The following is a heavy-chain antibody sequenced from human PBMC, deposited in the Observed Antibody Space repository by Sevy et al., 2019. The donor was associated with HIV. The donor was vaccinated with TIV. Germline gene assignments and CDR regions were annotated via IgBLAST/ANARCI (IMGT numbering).Heavy chain of an antibody. J-gene: IGHJ4*02. CDR2: IYSSGRT. Sequence: SETLSLTCSVSGGSISNYYWSWMRQPAGKGLEWIGRIYSSGRTNYNPSLKSRVTMSVDTSKNQFSLNLSSVTAADTAVYYCVGRGRSYFDYWGQGTLVTVSS. V-gene: IGHV4-4*07. CDR3: VGRGRSYFDY. CDR1: GGSISNYY.